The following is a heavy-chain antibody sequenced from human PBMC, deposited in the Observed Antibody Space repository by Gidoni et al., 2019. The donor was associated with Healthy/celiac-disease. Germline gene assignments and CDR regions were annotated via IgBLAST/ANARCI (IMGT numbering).Heavy chain of an antibody. D-gene: IGHD3-9*01. CDR3: ARDQYYDILTGYQTIYGMDV. Sequence: GLEWMGWISAYNGNTNYAQKLQGRVTMTTDTSTSTAYMELRSLRSDDTAVYYCARDQYYDILTGYQTIYGMDVWGQGTTVTVSS. V-gene: IGHV1-18*01. CDR2: ISAYNGNT. J-gene: IGHJ6*02.